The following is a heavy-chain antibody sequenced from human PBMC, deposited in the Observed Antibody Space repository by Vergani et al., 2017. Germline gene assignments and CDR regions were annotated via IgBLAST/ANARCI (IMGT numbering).Heavy chain of an antibody. J-gene: IGHJ6*02. CDR3: ARDPLYSTTWPFLLLDMDV. CDR1: GGSISRNDYY. V-gene: IGHV4-30-4*08. Sequence: QVQLQESGPGLVKPSQTLSLTCSVSGGSISRNDYYWTWIRQPPGKGLEWLGYIYYSGSTYYNPSLKSRLTMSVDTSKNQFSLQLSSVTAADTAVYYCARDPLYSTTWPFLLLDMDVWGQGTTVTVSS. CDR2: IYYSGST. D-gene: IGHD6-13*01.